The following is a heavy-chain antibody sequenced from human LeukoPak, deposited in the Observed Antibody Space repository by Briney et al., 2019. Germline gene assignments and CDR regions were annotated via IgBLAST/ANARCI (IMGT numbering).Heavy chain of an antibody. V-gene: IGHV1-2*02. D-gene: IGHD4-17*01. CDR2: INPNSGGT. Sequence: ASVKVSCKASGYSFSGHYMHWVRQAPGQGLEWMGWINPNSGGTNYAQKFQGRVTMTRDMSISTAYMELSRLRSDDTAVYYCARDGDYYYYYMDVWGKGTTVTVSS. CDR1: GYSFSGHY. CDR3: ARDGDYYYYYMDV. J-gene: IGHJ6*03.